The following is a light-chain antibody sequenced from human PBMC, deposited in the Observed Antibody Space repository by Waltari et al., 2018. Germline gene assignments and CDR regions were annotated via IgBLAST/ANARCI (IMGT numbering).Light chain of an antibody. Sequence: QSALTQPRSASGSPGQSVTISCTGTSSDVAGYYYVSWYQQHPRKAPKLMIYDVSKRPSGVPDRFSGSRSRDTASLHLCGLQAEDEADYYCCSFAGSPLYVFGTGTKVTVL. CDR3: CSFAGSPLYV. V-gene: IGLV2-11*01. CDR1: SSDVAGYYY. CDR2: DVS. J-gene: IGLJ1*01.